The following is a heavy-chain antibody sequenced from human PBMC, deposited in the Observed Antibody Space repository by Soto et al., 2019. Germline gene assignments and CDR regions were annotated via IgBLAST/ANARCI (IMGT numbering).Heavy chain of an antibody. CDR3: ARDPQGSIAAADAFDI. J-gene: IGHJ3*02. CDR1: GYTFTSYG. D-gene: IGHD6-13*01. CDR2: ISAYNGNT. Sequence: ASVKVSCKASGYTFTSYGISWVRQAPGQGLEWMGWISAYNGNTNYAQKLQGRVTMTTDTSTSTAYMELRSLRSDDTAVYYCARDPQGSIAAADAFDIWGQGTMVTVSS. V-gene: IGHV1-18*01.